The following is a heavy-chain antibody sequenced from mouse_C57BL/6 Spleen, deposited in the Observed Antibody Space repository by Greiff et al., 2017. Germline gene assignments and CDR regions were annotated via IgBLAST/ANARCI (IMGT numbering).Heavy chain of an antibody. D-gene: IGHD2-3*01. V-gene: IGHV1-69*01. J-gene: IGHJ4*01. Sequence: QVQLKQPGAELVMPGASVKLSCKASGYTFTSYWMHWVKPRPGQGLEWIGETDPSDSYTNYNQTFKGKSTLTVDKSSSTAYMQLSSLTSEDSAVYYCARDWLLRGAMDYWGQGTSVTVSS. CDR1: GYTFTSYW. CDR3: ARDWLLRGAMDY. CDR2: TDPSDSYT.